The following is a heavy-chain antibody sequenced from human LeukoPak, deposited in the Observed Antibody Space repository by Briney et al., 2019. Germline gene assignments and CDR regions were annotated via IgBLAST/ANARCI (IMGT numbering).Heavy chain of an antibody. J-gene: IGHJ3*01. CDR3: ARDAQWAFDF. CDR1: GFTFSSYS. V-gene: IGHV3-48*02. D-gene: IGHD6-19*01. Sequence: GGSLRLSCAASGFTFSSYSMNWVRQAPGKGLEWISYIRSSDTTIYYADSVKGRFTISTDNAKNSLYLQMSSLRDEDTAVYYCARDAQWAFDFWGQGTMVTVSS. CDR2: IRSSDTTI.